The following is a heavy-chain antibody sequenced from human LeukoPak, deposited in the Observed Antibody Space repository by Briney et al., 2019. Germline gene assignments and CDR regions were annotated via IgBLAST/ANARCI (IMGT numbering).Heavy chain of an antibody. J-gene: IGHJ4*02. CDR3: ARESFTDSGSSPTDY. V-gene: IGHV1-46*01. D-gene: IGHD1-26*01. CDR1: GYTFTGYY. CDR2: INPSGGST. Sequence: VASVKVSCKASGYTFTGYYMHWVRQAPGQGLEWMGIINPSGGSTSYAQKFQGRVTMTRDMSTSTVYMELSSLRSEDTAVYYCARESFTDSGSSPTDYWGQGTLVTVSS.